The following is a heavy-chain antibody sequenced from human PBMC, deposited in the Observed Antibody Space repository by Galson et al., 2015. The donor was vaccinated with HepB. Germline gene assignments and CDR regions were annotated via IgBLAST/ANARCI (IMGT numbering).Heavy chain of an antibody. V-gene: IGHV3-21*01. D-gene: IGHD7-27*01. Sequence: SLRLSCAASGFTFSSFTMNWVRQAPGQGLEWVSSISSSSNYIYYANSVKGRFTISRDNAKNTLYLQMNSLRAEDTAVYYCGNWGSSWGQGTLVTVSS. CDR3: GNWGSS. CDR1: GFTFSSFT. CDR2: ISSSSNYI. J-gene: IGHJ5*02.